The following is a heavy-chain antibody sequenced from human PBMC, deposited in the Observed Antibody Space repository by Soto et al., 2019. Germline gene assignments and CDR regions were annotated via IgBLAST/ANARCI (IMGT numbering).Heavy chain of an antibody. Sequence: EVQLLESGGGLVQPGGSLRLSCAASGFTFSSYAMSWVRQAPGKGLEWVSTISGSGGSTYYADSVKGRFTISRDNSKNTLYLQVNILRAEDTAVYYCAKCSPRYSSGLKAYCFDYWGQGTMVTVSS. CDR1: GFTFSSYA. J-gene: IGHJ4*02. CDR3: AKCSPRYSSGLKAYCFDY. V-gene: IGHV3-23*01. D-gene: IGHD6-19*01. CDR2: ISGSGGST.